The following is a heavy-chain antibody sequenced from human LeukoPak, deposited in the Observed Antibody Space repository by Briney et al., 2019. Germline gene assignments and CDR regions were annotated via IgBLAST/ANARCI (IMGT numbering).Heavy chain of an antibody. V-gene: IGHV3-15*01. CDR2: IKRKGDDGTI. CDR3: TAGTGRSDFDY. Sequence: GGSLRLSCAASGFTFSNAWMSWVRQAPGRGREWVGRIKRKGDDGTIDYAAPVKGRLSISRDDSKNTLYLQMNSLKSEHTAVYYCTAGTGRSDFDYWGQGTLVTVSS. D-gene: IGHD3/OR15-3a*01. CDR1: GFTFSNAW. J-gene: IGHJ4*02.